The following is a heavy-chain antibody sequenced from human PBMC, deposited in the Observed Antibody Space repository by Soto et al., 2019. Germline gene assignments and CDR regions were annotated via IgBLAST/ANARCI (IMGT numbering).Heavy chain of an antibody. V-gene: IGHV1-8*01. D-gene: IGHD6-13*01. CDR3: ARERSAAGTGWSDP. CDR1: GYTFTSYD. Sequence: QVQLVQSGAEVKKSGASVKVSCKASGYTFTSYDINWVRQATGQGLEWMGWMNPNSGNTGYAQKFQGRVTMTRNTSISTAYMELSSVRYEDTAVYYCARERSAAGTGWSDPWGQGTLVTVPP. J-gene: IGHJ5*02. CDR2: MNPNSGNT.